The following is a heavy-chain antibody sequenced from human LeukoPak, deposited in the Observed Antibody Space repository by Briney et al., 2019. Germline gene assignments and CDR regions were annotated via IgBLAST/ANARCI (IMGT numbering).Heavy chain of an antibody. Sequence: SETLSLTCAVYGGSFSGYYWSWIRQPPGKGLEWIGEINHSGSTNYNPSLKSRVTISVDTSKNQSSLKLSSVTAADTAVYYCARGRSWPYYFDYWGQGTLVTVSS. CDR2: INHSGST. J-gene: IGHJ4*02. D-gene: IGHD6-13*01. CDR1: GGSFSGYY. CDR3: ARGRSWPYYFDY. V-gene: IGHV4-34*01.